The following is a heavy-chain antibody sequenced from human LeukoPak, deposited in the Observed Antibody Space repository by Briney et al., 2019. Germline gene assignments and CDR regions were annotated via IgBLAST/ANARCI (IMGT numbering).Heavy chain of an antibody. CDR3: ARVKGVVTAILDY. Sequence: SETLSLTCTVSGGSINSYYWSWIRQPPGKGLEWIGYIYYSGSTNYNPSLKSRVTFSVDTSKNQFSLKLISVTAADTAVYYCARVKGVVTAILDYWGQGTLVTVSS. D-gene: IGHD2-21*02. J-gene: IGHJ4*02. CDR1: GGSINSYY. CDR2: IYYSGST. V-gene: IGHV4-59*01.